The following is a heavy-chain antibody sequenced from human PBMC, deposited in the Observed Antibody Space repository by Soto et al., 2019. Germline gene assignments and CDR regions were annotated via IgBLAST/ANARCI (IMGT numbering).Heavy chain of an antibody. CDR3: ARARRDGSPNWFDP. Sequence: QVQLLQSGSEVEKTGASVKVSCKASGYTFNNYGVSWVRQAPGQGLEWMGWISGHDGKTHYARTFQGRVTLTTDTATSTAYMELRGLKSDDTAIFYCARARRDGSPNWFDPWGQGTLVSVSS. CDR1: GYTFNNYG. V-gene: IGHV1-18*04. J-gene: IGHJ5*02. D-gene: IGHD6-25*01. CDR2: ISGHDGKT.